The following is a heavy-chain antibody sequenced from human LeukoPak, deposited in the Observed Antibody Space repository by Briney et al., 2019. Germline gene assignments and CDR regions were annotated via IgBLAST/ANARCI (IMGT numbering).Heavy chain of an antibody. CDR2: IYYSGST. D-gene: IGHD3-3*01. CDR1: GGSISSHY. J-gene: IGHJ4*02. Sequence: SETLSLTCTVSGGSISSHYWRWIRQPPGKGREGIGYIYYSGSTNYNPSLKSRVTISVDTFKNQFALKLSSVTAADTAVYYCARVGYDFWSGYFDYWGQGTLVTVSS. V-gene: IGHV4-59*11. CDR3: ARVGYDFWSGYFDY.